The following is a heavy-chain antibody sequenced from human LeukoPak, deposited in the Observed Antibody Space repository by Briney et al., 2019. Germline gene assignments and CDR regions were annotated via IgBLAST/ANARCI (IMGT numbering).Heavy chain of an antibody. V-gene: IGHV4-4*02. CDR1: GGSIGASINSPNW. J-gene: IGHJ5*02. CDR3: ARSRPHPFDP. CDR2: IFHSGST. Sequence: SGTLSLTCAVSGGSIGASINSPNWWSWVRQPPGKGLEWIGEIFHSGSTNYNPSLKSRVTMSVDKSKNHFSLNLTSVTAADTAVYYCARSRPHPFDPWGQGTLVTVSS.